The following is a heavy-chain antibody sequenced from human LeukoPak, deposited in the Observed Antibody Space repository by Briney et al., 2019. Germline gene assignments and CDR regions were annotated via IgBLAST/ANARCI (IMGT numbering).Heavy chain of an antibody. CDR3: ARDFGPVVVPAAIYNWFDP. J-gene: IGHJ5*02. CDR2: INPSGGST. Sequence: ASVNVSCKASGYTFTSYYMHWVRQAPGQGLEWMGIINPSGGSTSYAQKFQGRVTMTRDTSTSTVYMELSSLRSEDTAVYCCARDFGPVVVPAAIYNWFDPWGQGTLVTVSS. V-gene: IGHV1-46*01. CDR1: GYTFTSYY. D-gene: IGHD2-2*02.